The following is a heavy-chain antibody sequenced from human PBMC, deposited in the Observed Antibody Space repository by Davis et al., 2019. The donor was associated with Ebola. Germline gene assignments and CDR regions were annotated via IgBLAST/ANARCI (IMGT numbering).Heavy chain of an antibody. CDR1: GFTFSSYG. Sequence: GGSLRLSCAASGFTFSSYGMHWVRQAPGKGLEWVAVISYDGSNKYYADSVKGRFTISRDNSKNTLYLQMNSLRAEDTAVYYCAMGAPGYGSGSYSDYWGQGTLVTVSS. D-gene: IGHD3-10*01. CDR2: ISYDGSNK. V-gene: IGHV3-30*03. CDR3: AMGAPGYGSGSYSDY. J-gene: IGHJ4*02.